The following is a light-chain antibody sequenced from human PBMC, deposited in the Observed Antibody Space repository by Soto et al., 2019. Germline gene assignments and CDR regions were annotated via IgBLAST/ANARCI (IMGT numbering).Light chain of an antibody. V-gene: IGKV3-11*01. Sequence: EIVLTQSPATLSLSPGERATLSCRASQSVSSYLAWYQQKPGQAPRLLIYDAVIRATGIPARFSGSGSGTDFTLNISSLEPEDFAIYYCQQRSNWLTFGGGTKVEIK. CDR1: QSVSSY. CDR3: QQRSNWLT. J-gene: IGKJ4*01. CDR2: DAV.